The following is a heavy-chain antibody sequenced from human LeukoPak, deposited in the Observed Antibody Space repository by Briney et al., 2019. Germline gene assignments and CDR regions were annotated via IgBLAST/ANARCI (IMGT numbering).Heavy chain of an antibody. J-gene: IGHJ4*02. CDR3: ARARYYYDSSGYYMPDYFDY. V-gene: IGHV4-59*01. Sequence: SETLSLTCTVSGGSISSYYWSWIRQPPGKGLEWLGYIYYSGSANYNPSLKSRVTISVDTSKNQFSLKLSSVTAADTAVYYCARARYYYDSSGYYMPDYFDYWGQGTLVTVSS. D-gene: IGHD3-22*01. CDR1: GGSISSYY. CDR2: IYYSGSA.